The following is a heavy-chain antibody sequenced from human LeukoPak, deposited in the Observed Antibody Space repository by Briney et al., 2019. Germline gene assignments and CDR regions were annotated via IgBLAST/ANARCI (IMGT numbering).Heavy chain of an antibody. Sequence: GGSLRFSCAASGFTFSRYWMHWVRQAPGKGLVWVSRINSDGSSTNYADSVKGRFIISRDNAKNTLYLQMNSLRAEDTAVYYCASDLKWELLQPFDYWGQGTLVTVSS. CDR3: ASDLKWELLQPFDY. J-gene: IGHJ4*02. V-gene: IGHV3-74*01. CDR2: INSDGSST. D-gene: IGHD1-26*01. CDR1: GFTFSRYW.